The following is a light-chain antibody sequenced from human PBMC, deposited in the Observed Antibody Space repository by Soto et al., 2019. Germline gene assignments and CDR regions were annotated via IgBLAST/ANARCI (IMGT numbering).Light chain of an antibody. J-gene: IGKJ1*01. V-gene: IGKV3-15*01. CDR2: GAS. CDR1: QSVSSN. Sequence: VLPPSPVTLCLSPGGRATLSFRASQSVSSNYLAWYQLKPGQAPRLLIYGASTRAIGIPARFSGSGSGTEFTLTISSLQSEDFAVYYCLQYNNWWTFGQGTKVDIK. CDR3: LQYNNWWT.